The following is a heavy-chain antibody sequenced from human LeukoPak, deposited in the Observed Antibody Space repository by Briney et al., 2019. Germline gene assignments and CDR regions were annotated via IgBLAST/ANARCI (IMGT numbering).Heavy chain of an antibody. Sequence: GGSLRLSCAASGFTFSSYAMHWVRQAPGKGLEWVAVISYDGSNKYYADSVEGRFTISRDNAKNSLYLQMNSLRAEDTAVYYCAELGITMIGGVWGKGTTVTVSP. CDR2: ISYDGSNK. V-gene: IGHV3-30*04. J-gene: IGHJ6*04. CDR3: AELGITMIGGV. CDR1: GFTFSSYA. D-gene: IGHD3-10*02.